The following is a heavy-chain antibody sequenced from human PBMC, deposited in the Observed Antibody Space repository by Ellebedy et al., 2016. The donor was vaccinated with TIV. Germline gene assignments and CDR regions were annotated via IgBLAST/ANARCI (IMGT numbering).Heavy chain of an antibody. CDR1: GFTFSTYW. Sequence: PGGSLRLSCAASGFTFSTYWMSWVRQAPGKGLEWVAVISYDGSNKYYADSVKGRFTISRDNSKNTLYLQMNSLRAEDTAVYYCAKDKVFGDSKWEIDVWGQGITVTVSS. CDR3: AKDKVFGDSKWEIDV. V-gene: IGHV3-30*18. CDR2: ISYDGSNK. D-gene: IGHD1-26*01. J-gene: IGHJ6*02.